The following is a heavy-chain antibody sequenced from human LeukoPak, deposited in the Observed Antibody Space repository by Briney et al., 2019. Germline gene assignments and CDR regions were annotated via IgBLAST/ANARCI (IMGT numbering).Heavy chain of an antibody. V-gene: IGHV3-7*01. CDR1: GFSISAYH. D-gene: IGHD1/OR15-1a*01. Sequence: QTGGSLRLSCAASGFSISAYHMGWVRQAPGKDLEWVANINPGGSVKYYVDSVKGRFTISRDNAKNSLYLQMNSLTVEDTAVYYCASGESGWNIWGQGALATVSS. CDR2: INPGGSVK. J-gene: IGHJ4*02. CDR3: ASGESGWNI.